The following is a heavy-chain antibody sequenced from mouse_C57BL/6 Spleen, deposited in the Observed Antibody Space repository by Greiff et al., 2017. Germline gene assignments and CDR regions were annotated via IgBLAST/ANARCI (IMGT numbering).Heavy chain of an antibody. CDR1: GYSITSGYY. D-gene: IGHD4-1*01. V-gene: IGHV3-6*01. CDR2: ISYDGSN. Sequence: EVQLQQSGPGLVKPSQSLSLTCSVTGYSITSGYYWNWIRQFPRNKLEWMGYISYDGSNDYNPSLKNRISITRDISQNQFFLELNYVTSENTATYYCDIFLGRGFAYGGQGTLVTVSA. J-gene: IGHJ3*01. CDR3: DIFLGRGFAY.